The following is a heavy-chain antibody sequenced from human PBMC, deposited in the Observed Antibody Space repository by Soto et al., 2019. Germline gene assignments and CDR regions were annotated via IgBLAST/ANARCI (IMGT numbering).Heavy chain of an antibody. V-gene: IGHV3-21*01. D-gene: IGHD2-15*01. CDR2: ISSSSSYI. J-gene: IGHJ4*02. CDR1: GFTFSSYS. CDR3: ARDPLGCSGGSCYAPFDY. Sequence: GGSLRLSCAASGFTFSSYSMNWVRQAPGKGLEWVSSISSSSSYIYYADSVKGRFTISRDNAKNSLYLQMNSLRAEDTAVYYCARDPLGCSGGSCYAPFDYWGQGTLVTVPQ.